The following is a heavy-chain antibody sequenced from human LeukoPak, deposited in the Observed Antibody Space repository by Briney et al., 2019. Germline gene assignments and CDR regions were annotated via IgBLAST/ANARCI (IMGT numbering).Heavy chain of an antibody. J-gene: IGHJ6*03. V-gene: IGHV3-30*02. Sequence: PGGSLRLSCAASGFTFSSYGMHWVRQAPGKGLEWVAFIRYDGSNKYYADSVKGRFTISRDNSKNTLYLQMNSLRAEDTAVYYCTKSIAAAAHYYYYMDVWGKGTTVTVSS. CDR1: GFTFSSYG. CDR2: IRYDGSNK. CDR3: TKSIAAAAHYYYYMDV. D-gene: IGHD6-13*01.